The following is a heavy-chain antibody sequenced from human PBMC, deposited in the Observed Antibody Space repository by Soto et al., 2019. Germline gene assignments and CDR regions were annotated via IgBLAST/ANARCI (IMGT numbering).Heavy chain of an antibody. J-gene: IGHJ3*02. CDR3: AKPLGYSSSWYAFDI. CDR1: GYSFTSYW. V-gene: IGHV5-51*01. D-gene: IGHD6-13*01. CDR2: IYPGDSDT. Sequence: GESLKISCKGSGYSFTSYWIGWVRQMPGKGLEWMGIIYPGDSDTRYSPSFQGQVTISADKSISTAYLQWSSLKASATAMYYCAKPLGYSSSWYAFDIWGQGTMVTGSS.